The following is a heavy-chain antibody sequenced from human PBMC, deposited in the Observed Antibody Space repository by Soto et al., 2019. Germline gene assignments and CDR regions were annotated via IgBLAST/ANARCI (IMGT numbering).Heavy chain of an antibody. Sequence: QVQLVESGGGLVKPGGSLRLSCAASGFTFSDYYMSWIRQAPGKGLEWVSYISSSSSYTNYADSVKGRFTISRDNAKNSLYLQMNSLRAEDTAVYYCARTKQWLVHLDYWGQGTLVTVSS. D-gene: IGHD6-19*01. CDR1: GFTFSDYY. CDR3: ARTKQWLVHLDY. V-gene: IGHV3-11*06. J-gene: IGHJ4*02. CDR2: ISSSSSYT.